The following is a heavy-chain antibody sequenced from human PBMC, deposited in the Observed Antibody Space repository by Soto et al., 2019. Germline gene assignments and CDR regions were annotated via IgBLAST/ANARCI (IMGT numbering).Heavy chain of an antibody. CDR3: ARDQPLYSSSSPWFDP. V-gene: IGHV3-48*03. J-gene: IGHJ5*02. D-gene: IGHD6-6*01. CDR2: ISSSGSTI. Sequence: GGSLRLSCAASGFTFSSYEMNWVRQAPGRGLEWVSYISSSGSTIYYADSVKGRFTISRDNAKNSLYLQMNSLRAEDTAVYYCARDQPLYSSSSPWFDPWGQGTLVTVSS. CDR1: GFTFSSYE.